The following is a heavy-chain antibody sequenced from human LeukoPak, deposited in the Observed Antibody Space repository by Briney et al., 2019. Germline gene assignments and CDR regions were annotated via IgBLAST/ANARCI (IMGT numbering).Heavy chain of an antibody. V-gene: IGHV3-30-3*01. D-gene: IGHD6-19*01. CDR2: ISYDGSNK. CDR1: GFTFSSYA. Sequence: GRSLRLSCAASGFTFSSYAMHWVRQAPGKGLEWVAVISYDGSNKYYADSVKGRFTISRDNSKNTLYLQMNSLRAEDAAVYYCARYGSGPGVDYWGQGTLVTVSS. CDR3: ARYGSGPGVDY. J-gene: IGHJ4*02.